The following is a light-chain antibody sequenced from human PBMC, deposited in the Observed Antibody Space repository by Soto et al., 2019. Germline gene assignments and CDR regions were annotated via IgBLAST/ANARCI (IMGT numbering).Light chain of an antibody. CDR1: SSDVGGYNY. CDR3: SSYTSSSTLVV. J-gene: IGLJ2*01. V-gene: IGLV2-14*01. Sequence: QSVLTQPASVSGSPGQSITISCNGTSSDVGGYNYVSWYQQHPGKAPKLMIYDVSNRPSGVSNRFSGSKSGNTASLTISGLQADDEADYYCSSYTSSSTLVVFGGGTKVTVL. CDR2: DVS.